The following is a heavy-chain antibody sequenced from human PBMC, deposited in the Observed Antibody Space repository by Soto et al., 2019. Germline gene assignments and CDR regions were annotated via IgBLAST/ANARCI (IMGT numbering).Heavy chain of an antibody. D-gene: IGHD6-13*01. V-gene: IGHV1-8*01. CDR2: MNPNSGNT. CDR1: GYTFTSYD. J-gene: IGHJ6*02. CDR3: ARGRYSSSWYKHYYYDGMDV. Sequence: GASVKVSCKASGYTFTSYDINWVRQATGQGLEWMGWMNPNSGNTGYAQKFQGRVTMTRNTSISTAYMELSSLRSEDTAVYYCARGRYSSSWYKHYYYDGMDVWGQGTTVTVSS.